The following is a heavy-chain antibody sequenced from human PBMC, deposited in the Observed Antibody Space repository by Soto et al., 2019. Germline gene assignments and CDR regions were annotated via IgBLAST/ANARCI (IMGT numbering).Heavy chain of an antibody. CDR3: ARTRNDGSFDY. D-gene: IGHD1-1*01. CDR1: GGSISSYY. CDR2: SHYTGST. Sequence: PSETLSLTCTVSGGSISSYYWSWIRQPPGKGLEWIGYSHYTGSTNYNPSLKSRVTISLDTSMNQFSLRLSSVTAADTAVYYCARTRNDGSFDYWGQGTLVTVSS. V-gene: IGHV4-59*01. J-gene: IGHJ4*02.